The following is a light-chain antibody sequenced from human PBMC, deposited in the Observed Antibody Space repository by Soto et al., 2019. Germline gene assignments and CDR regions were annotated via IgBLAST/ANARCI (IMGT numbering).Light chain of an antibody. CDR1: QSVSSN. J-gene: IGKJ3*01. Sequence: RSPATQSVSPGERATLSCRASQSVSSNLAWYQQKPGQAPRLLIYGASTRATGIPARFSGSGSGTEFTLTISSLQSEDFAVYYCQQYNNWPPFTFGPGTKVDIK. CDR2: GAS. CDR3: QQYNNWPPFT. V-gene: IGKV3-15*01.